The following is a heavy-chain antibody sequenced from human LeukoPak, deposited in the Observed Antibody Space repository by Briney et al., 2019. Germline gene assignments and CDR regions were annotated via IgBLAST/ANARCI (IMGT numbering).Heavy chain of an antibody. Sequence: SETLSLTCTVSGGSISSSSYYWGWIRQPPGKGLDWIGSIYYSGSTYTYYNPSLKSRVSISVDTSKTQFSLNLSSVTAADTAVYYCARHSWVKVGARRLYMDVWGKGTTVTVSS. CDR3: ARHSWVKVGARRLYMDV. D-gene: IGHD1-26*01. CDR1: GGSISSSSYY. V-gene: IGHV4-39*07. J-gene: IGHJ6*03. CDR2: IYYSGSTYT.